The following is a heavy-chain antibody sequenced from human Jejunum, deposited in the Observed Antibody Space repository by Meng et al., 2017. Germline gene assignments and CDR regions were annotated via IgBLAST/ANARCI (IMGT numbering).Heavy chain of an antibody. Sequence: GGSLRLSCAASGFSLSKYWMHWVRQAPGKGLIWVSRIDTDGSPTNYADSVKGRFTISRDNAKNTLYLQMNSLRTEDTAVYYCTRVLSGRSGYMDVWGQGTTVTVSS. CDR1: GFSLSKYW. CDR2: IDTDGSPT. CDR3: TRVLSGRSGYMDV. J-gene: IGHJ6*03. D-gene: IGHD3-10*01. V-gene: IGHV3-74*01.